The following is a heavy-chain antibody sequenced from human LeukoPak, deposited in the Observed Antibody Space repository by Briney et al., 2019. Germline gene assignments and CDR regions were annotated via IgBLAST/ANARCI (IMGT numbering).Heavy chain of an antibody. CDR3: ARKISIEAAAAGTAEYFQH. CDR2: IYYSGST. Sequence: SQTLSLTCTVSGGSISSGDYYWRWIRQPRGKGLEWIGYIYYSGSTYYNPSLKSRVTISVDTSKNQFSLKLSSVTAADTAVYYCARKISIEAAAAGTAEYFQHWGQGTLVTVSS. D-gene: IGHD6-13*01. CDR1: GGSISSGDYY. V-gene: IGHV4-30-4*08. J-gene: IGHJ1*01.